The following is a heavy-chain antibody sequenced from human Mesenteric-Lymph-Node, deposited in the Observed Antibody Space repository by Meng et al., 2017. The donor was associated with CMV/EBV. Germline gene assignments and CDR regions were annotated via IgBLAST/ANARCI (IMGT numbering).Heavy chain of an antibody. Sequence: ASVKVSCKASGYTFTSYGISWVRQAPGQGLEWMGCISAYNGNTNYAQKLQGRVTMTTDTSTSTAYMELRSLRSDDTAVYYCARDHSGYPYYYYYYGMDVWGQGTTVTVSS. CDR3: ARDHSGYPYYYYYYGMDV. J-gene: IGHJ6*02. V-gene: IGHV1-18*01. CDR2: ISAYNGNT. CDR1: GYTFTSYG. D-gene: IGHD3-22*01.